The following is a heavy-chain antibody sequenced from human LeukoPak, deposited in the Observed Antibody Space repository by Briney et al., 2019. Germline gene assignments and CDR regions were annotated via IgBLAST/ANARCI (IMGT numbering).Heavy chain of an antibody. CDR2: ISWNSGSI. CDR1: GFTFDDYA. Sequence: PGRSLRLSCAASGFTFDDYAMHWVRQAPGKGLEWVSGISWNSGSIGYADSVKGRFTISRDNAKNSLYLQMNSLRAEDTAVYYCASHNNWRLHIWGQGTMVTVSS. D-gene: IGHD1-1*01. V-gene: IGHV3-9*01. CDR3: ASHNNWRLHI. J-gene: IGHJ3*02.